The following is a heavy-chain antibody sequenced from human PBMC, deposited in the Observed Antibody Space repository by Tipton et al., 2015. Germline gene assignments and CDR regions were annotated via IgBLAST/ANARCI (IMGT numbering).Heavy chain of an antibody. V-gene: IGHV3-11*05. CDR1: GFTFSDYY. Sequence: SLRLSCTASGFTFSDYYMSWIRQAPGKGLEWVSYISGSSSVIHYADSVKGRFTISRDNAKNSSFLQMNSLGDEDTAVYYCAKDRGVVVPGTMHLQYHDMDVWGQGTTVTVSS. CDR3: AKDRGVVVPGTMHLQYHDMDV. D-gene: IGHD2-2*01. J-gene: IGHJ6*02. CDR2: ISGSSSVI.